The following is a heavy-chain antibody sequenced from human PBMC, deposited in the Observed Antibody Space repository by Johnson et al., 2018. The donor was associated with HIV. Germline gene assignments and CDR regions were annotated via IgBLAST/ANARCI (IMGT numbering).Heavy chain of an antibody. CDR2: IYSGGST. V-gene: IGHV3-66*01. J-gene: IGHJ3*02. D-gene: IGHD2/OR15-2a*01. CDR1: GFTFDDYA. CDR3: ATNRGGAFDI. Sequence: VQLVESGGGLVQPGGSLKLSCAASGFTFDDYAMHWVRQTPGKGLEWVSIIYSGGSTYYADSVKGRFTISRDNSKNTLYLQMNSLRAEDTAVYYCATNRGGAFDIWGQGTMVTVSS.